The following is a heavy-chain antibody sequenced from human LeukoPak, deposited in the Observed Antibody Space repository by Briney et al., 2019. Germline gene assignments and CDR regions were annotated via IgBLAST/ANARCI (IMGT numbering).Heavy chain of an antibody. CDR2: IKQDGSEK. V-gene: IGHV3-7*01. CDR1: GFTFSSYW. J-gene: IGHJ6*03. D-gene: IGHD2-2*01. CDR3: ARRYCSSTSCQRSYYYYYMDV. Sequence: GGSLRLSCAASGFTFSSYWMSWVRQAPGKGLEWVANIKQDGSEKYYVDSVKGRFTISRDNAKNSLYLQMNSLRAEDTAVYYCARRYCSSTSCQRSYYYYYMDVWGKGTTVTISS.